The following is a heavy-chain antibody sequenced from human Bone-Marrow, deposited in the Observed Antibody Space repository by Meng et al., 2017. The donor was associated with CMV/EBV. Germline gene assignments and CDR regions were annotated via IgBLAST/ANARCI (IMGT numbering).Heavy chain of an antibody. CDR3: ARNGLSGAGKGG. V-gene: IGHV1-2*02. CDR2: INPNNDGT. J-gene: IGHJ4*02. CDR1: GYSFTGYY. D-gene: IGHD6-13*01. Sequence: KASGYSFTGYYIHWVRQAPGQGLEWMGWINPNNDGTKYAQQFQGRVTMTRDTSISTAYMGLSRLRSDDTALYYCARNGLSGAGKGGWGQGTLVTVSS.